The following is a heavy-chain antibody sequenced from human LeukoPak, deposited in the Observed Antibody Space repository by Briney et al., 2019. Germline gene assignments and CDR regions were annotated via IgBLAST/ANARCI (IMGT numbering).Heavy chain of an antibody. V-gene: IGHV3-53*01. CDR3: ARGPLWELLRY. Sequence: GGSLRLSCAASGFAVSSNYMSWVRQAPGKGLEWVSVIYNSGSTQYADSVKGRFTISRDSSKNTLYLQMNSLRAEDTALYYCARGPLWELLRYWGQGTLVTVSS. CDR2: IYNSGST. J-gene: IGHJ4*02. D-gene: IGHD1-26*01. CDR1: GFAVSSNY.